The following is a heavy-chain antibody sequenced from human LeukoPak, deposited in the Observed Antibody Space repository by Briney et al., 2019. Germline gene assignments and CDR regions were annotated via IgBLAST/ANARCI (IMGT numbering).Heavy chain of an antibody. D-gene: IGHD2-2*01. CDR1: GYTFTSYG. CDR3: ARVVVVPAAMVY. J-gene: IGHJ4*02. CDR2: ISAYNGNT. V-gene: IGHV1-18*01. Sequence: SVKVSCKASGYTFTSYGIIWVRQAPGQGLEWMGWISAYNGNTNYAQKLQGRVTMTTDTSTSTAYMGLRSLRSDDTAVYYCARVVVVPAAMVYWGQGTLVTVSS.